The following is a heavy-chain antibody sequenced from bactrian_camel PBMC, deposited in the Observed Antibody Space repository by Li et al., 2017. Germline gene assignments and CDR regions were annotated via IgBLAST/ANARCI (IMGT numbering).Heavy chain of an antibody. CDR2: IDFDGRT. V-gene: IGHV3S9*01. D-gene: IGHD3*01. CDR1: GSTWSTWC. Sequence: VQLVESGGGSVQAGGSLRLSCEASGSTWSTWCMAWFRQVPGKEREGVADIDFDGRTTYADSVKGRFTVSKDKAKNTVYLQMNSLKSEDTALYYCATSSVCSCWGQGTQVTV. J-gene: IGHJ4*01. CDR3: ATSSVCSC.